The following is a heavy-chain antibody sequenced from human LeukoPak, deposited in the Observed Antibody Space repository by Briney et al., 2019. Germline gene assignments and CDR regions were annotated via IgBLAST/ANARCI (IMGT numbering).Heavy chain of an antibody. CDR2: ISAYNGNT. Sequence: ASVKVSCKASGYTFNSYGISWVRQAPGQGLEWMGWISAYNGNTNYAQKLQGRVTMTTDTSTSTAYMELRSLRSDDTAVYYCARVQLPRYYFDYWGQGTLVTVSS. D-gene: IGHD5-18*01. J-gene: IGHJ4*02. CDR1: GYTFNSYG. V-gene: IGHV1-18*01. CDR3: ARVQLPRYYFDY.